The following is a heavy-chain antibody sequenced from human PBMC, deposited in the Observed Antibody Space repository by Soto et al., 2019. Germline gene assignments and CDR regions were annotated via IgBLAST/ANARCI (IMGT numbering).Heavy chain of an antibody. J-gene: IGHJ4*02. CDR2: ISSGGSVI. D-gene: IGHD4-4*01. V-gene: IGHV3-11*01. Sequence: PGGSLRLSCVASGFTLSDYYMSWFRQAPGKGLEWVSYISSGGSVIYSADSMKGRFTISRDNAKNSLYLQVNSLRAEDTAVYYCAREPRDDYMISGGFDYWGQGTLVTVSS. CDR1: GFTLSDYY. CDR3: AREPRDDYMISGGFDY.